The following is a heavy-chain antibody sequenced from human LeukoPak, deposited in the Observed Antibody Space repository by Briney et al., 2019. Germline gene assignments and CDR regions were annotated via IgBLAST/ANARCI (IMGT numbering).Heavy chain of an antibody. CDR2: IYYSGST. J-gene: IGHJ5*02. CDR3: ARGSFSSGWYGSGHWFDP. Sequence: SETLSLTCTVSGGSISSYYWSCIRQPPGKGLEWIGYIYYSGSTNYNPSLKSRVTISVDTSKNQFSLKLSSVTAADTAVYYCARGSFSSGWYGSGHWFDPWGQGTLVTVSS. D-gene: IGHD6-19*01. CDR1: GGSISSYY. V-gene: IGHV4-59*08.